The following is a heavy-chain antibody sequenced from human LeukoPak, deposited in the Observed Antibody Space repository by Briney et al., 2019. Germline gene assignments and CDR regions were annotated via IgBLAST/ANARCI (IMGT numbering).Heavy chain of an antibody. CDR2: IHYSGST. CDR1: GGSISSSTYY. V-gene: IGHV4-39*01. D-gene: IGHD1-1*01. J-gene: IGHJ4*02. Sequence: SETLSLTCTVSGGSISSSTYYWGWIRQSPGKGLEWIGTIHYSGSTSYNPSLKSRVTISVDTSKNQFSLKLGSVTATDTAVYYCARRRYIRGPDVVNPFDYWGQGILVTVSS. CDR3: ARRRYIRGPDVVNPFDY.